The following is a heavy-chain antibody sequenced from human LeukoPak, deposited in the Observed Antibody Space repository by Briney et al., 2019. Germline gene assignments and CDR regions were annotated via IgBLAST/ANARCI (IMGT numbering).Heavy chain of an antibody. Sequence: LRLSCAASGFTFSSYSTTWIRQPPGKGLEWIGYIYHSGSTYYNPSLKSRVTISVDRSKNQFSLKLSSVTAADTAVYYCARAFTSVSSGWFDPWGQGTLVTVSS. V-gene: IGHV4-30-2*01. CDR2: IYHSGST. D-gene: IGHD2-2*01. J-gene: IGHJ5*02. CDR3: ARAFTSVSSGWFDP. CDR1: GFTFSSYS.